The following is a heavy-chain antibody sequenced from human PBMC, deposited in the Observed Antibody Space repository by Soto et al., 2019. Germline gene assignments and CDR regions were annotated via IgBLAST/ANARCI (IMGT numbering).Heavy chain of an antibody. CDR1: GYTFTNYW. J-gene: IGHJ4*02. V-gene: IGHV5-10-1*01. D-gene: IGHD5-12*01. Sequence: GASLKISCKNPGYTFTNYWITWVRQMPGKGLEWMGRIDPSDSYTIYSPSFQGHVTISADKSISTAYLQWSSLKASDTAMYYCARLLREMATIHYFDYWGQGTLVTVSS. CDR3: ARLLREMATIHYFDY. CDR2: IDPSDSYT.